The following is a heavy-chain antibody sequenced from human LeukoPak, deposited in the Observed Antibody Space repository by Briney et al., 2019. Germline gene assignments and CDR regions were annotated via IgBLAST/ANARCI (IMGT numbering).Heavy chain of an antibody. CDR3: ARGPYYYGSGSYLSYYYMVV. V-gene: IGHV1-8*01. D-gene: IGHD3-10*01. Sequence: ASVKVSCKASGYTFTSYDINWVRQATGQGLEWMGWMNPNSGNTGYAQKFQGRVTMTRNTSISTAYMELSSLGSEDTAVYYCARGPYYYGSGSYLSYYYMVVWGKGTTVTVSS. CDR2: MNPNSGNT. CDR1: GYTFTSYD. J-gene: IGHJ6*03.